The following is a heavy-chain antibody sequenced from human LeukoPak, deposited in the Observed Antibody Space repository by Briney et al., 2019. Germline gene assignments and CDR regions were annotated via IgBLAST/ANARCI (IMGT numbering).Heavy chain of an antibody. CDR1: VYTFTSYG. Sequence: VASVKVSCKASVYTFTSYGISWVRQAPGQGLGWMGWISAYNGNTNYAQKLQGRVTMTTDTSTSTAYMELRSLRSDDTAVYYCAITTSISCGPWGQGTMVTVSS. CDR3: AITTSISCGP. V-gene: IGHV1-18*01. J-gene: IGHJ3*01. CDR2: ISAYNGNT. D-gene: IGHD3-22*01.